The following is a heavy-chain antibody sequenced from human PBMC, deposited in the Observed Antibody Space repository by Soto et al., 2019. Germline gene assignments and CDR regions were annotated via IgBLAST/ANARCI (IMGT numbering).Heavy chain of an antibody. D-gene: IGHD4-17*01. CDR3: ARVGHDYGGNPTLRGAFDI. V-gene: IGHV1-69*13. Sequence: SVKVSCKASGGAFSSYAISWVRQAPGQGLEWMGGIIPIFGTANYAQKFQGRVTITADESTSTAYMELSSLRSEDTAVYYCARVGHDYGGNPTLRGAFDIWGQGTMVTVSS. CDR2: IIPIFGTA. J-gene: IGHJ3*02. CDR1: GGAFSSYA.